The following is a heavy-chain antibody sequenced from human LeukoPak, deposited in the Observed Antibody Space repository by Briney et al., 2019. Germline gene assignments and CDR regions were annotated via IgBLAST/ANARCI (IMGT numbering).Heavy chain of an antibody. CDR1: GYSFIDYY. J-gene: IGHJ5*02. V-gene: IGHV1-2*02. CDR3: ARDVVDANNWFDP. D-gene: IGHD2-15*01. CDR2: INPNSGGT. Sequence: GASVKVSCKTSGYSFIDYYIHWVRQAPGQGLEWMGWINPNSGGTNYAQKFQGRVIMTRDTSISTAYMELSRLRSDDTAVYYCARDVVDANNWFDPWGQGTLVTVSS.